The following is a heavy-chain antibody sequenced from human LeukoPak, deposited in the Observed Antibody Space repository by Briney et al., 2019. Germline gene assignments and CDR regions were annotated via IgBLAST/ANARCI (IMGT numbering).Heavy chain of an antibody. Sequence: SGGSLRLSCAASGFTFSSYAMSWVRQAPGKGLEWVSAISGSGGSTYYADSVKGRFTISRDNSKDTLYLQMNSLRAEDTAVYYCAKAPSVAVTGNEFDYWGQGALVTVSS. CDR3: AKAPSVAVTGNEFDY. CDR2: ISGSGGST. V-gene: IGHV3-23*01. CDR1: GFTFSSYA. D-gene: IGHD6-19*01. J-gene: IGHJ4*02.